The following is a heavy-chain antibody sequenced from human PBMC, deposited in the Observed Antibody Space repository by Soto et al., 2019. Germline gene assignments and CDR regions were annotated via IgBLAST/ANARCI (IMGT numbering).Heavy chain of an antibody. Sequence: QVQLVQSRAEVKKPGASVKVSCKASGYTFTTYEISWVRQAPGQGLEWMGWISAYNGNTNYAQRLQGRVTITTDTSTSTTYMELRSLKSDDTALYYCARVGSSSSPIDFWGQGTLVTVSS. CDR2: ISAYNGNT. J-gene: IGHJ4*02. D-gene: IGHD6-6*01. V-gene: IGHV1-18*01. CDR1: GYTFTTYE. CDR3: ARVGSSSSPIDF.